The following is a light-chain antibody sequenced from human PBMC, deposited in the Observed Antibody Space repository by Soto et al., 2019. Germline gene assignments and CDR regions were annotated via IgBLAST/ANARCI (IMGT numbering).Light chain of an antibody. CDR1: SSNIGSNT. CDR3: ASWDDSLNGAV. Sequence: QSVLTQPTSASGNPGQRVTISCSGSSSNIGSNTVNWYQQLPGTAPKLLIYSNNRRPSGVPDRFSGSKSGTSASLAISGLQSEDEADYYCASWDDSLNGAVFGGGTQLTVL. J-gene: IGLJ7*01. V-gene: IGLV1-44*01. CDR2: SNN.